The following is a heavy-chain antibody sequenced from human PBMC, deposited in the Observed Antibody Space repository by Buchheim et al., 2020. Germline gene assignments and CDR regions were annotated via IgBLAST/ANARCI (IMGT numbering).Heavy chain of an antibody. D-gene: IGHD1-26*01. Sequence: QVQLVESGGGVVQPGRFLRLSCAASGFTFSSYAMHWVRQAPGKGLEWVAVISYDGNNKFYADSVKGRFTISRDNSKNTLYLQMNSLRAEDAAVYYCARDSLYSGSSFFDFWGQGT. CDR3: ARDSLYSGSSFFDF. V-gene: IGHV3-30-3*01. CDR1: GFTFSSYA. J-gene: IGHJ4*02. CDR2: ISYDGNNK.